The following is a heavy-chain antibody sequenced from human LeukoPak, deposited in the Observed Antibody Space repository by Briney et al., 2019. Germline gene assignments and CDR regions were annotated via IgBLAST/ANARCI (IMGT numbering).Heavy chain of an antibody. CDR3: AKDRVLLTTNFDY. Sequence: GGSLRLSCAASGFTFSSYAMHWVRQAPGKGLEWVAVISYDGSNKYYADSVKGRFTISRDNSKNTLYLQMNSLRAEDTAVYYCAKDRVLLTTNFDYWGQGTLVTVSS. J-gene: IGHJ4*02. CDR2: ISYDGSNK. CDR1: GFTFSSYA. V-gene: IGHV3-30-3*01. D-gene: IGHD3-9*01.